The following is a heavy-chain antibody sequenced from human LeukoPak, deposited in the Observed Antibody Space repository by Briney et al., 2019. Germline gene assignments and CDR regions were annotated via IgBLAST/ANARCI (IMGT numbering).Heavy chain of an antibody. J-gene: IGHJ6*03. V-gene: IGHV1-69*13. CDR1: GGTFSSYA. D-gene: IGHD3-16*01. Sequence: ASVKVSCKASGGTFSSYAISWVRQAPGQGLEWMGGIIPTFGTTNYAQKFQGGVTITADESTGTAYMELSSLRSEDTAVYYCARHLGGYFYYYMDVWGKGTTVTVSS. CDR3: ARHLGGYFYYYMDV. CDR2: IIPTFGTT.